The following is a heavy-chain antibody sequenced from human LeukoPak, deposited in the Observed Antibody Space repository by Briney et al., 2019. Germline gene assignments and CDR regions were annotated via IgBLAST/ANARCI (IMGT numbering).Heavy chain of an antibody. CDR2: IIPIFGTA. D-gene: IGHD5-18*01. J-gene: IGHJ4*02. V-gene: IGHV1-69*06. CDR3: ARHLSGITGYTYGRGIDY. Sequence: ASVKVSCKASGGTFSSYAISWVRQAPGQGLEWMGGIIPIFGTANYAQKFQGRVTITADKSTSTAYMELSSLRSEDTAVYYCARHLSGITGYTYGRGIDYWGQGTLLTVSS. CDR1: GGTFSSYA.